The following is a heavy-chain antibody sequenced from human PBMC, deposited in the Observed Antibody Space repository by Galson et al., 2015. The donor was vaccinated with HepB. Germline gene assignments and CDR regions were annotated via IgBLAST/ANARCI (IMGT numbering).Heavy chain of an antibody. Sequence: SLRLSCAASGFTFSSYAMSGVRQAPGKGLEWVSAISGSGGSTYYADSVKGRFTISRDNCKNTVYLQMNSLRAEDTAVYYCGKLSGDTFPNSYNYATAVSAQGTALTVS. CDR2: ISGSGGST. CDR1: GFTFSSYA. CDR3: GKLSGDTFPNSYNYATAV. J-gene: IGHJ6*02. D-gene: IGHD7-27*01. V-gene: IGHV3-23*01.